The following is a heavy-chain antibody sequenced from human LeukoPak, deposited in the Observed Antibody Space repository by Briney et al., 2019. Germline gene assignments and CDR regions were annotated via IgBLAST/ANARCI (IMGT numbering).Heavy chain of an antibody. CDR3: ARDWRARSGYLDY. Sequence: GGSLRLSCAASGIIFSAYTMNWVRQAPGRGLEWVSSIDRGSSDIHYVDAVRGRFTISRDNAKNSLYIQMNSLRAEDTAVYYCARDWRARSGYLDYWGQGTLVTVSS. D-gene: IGHD3-10*01. J-gene: IGHJ4*02. CDR2: IDRGSSDI. V-gene: IGHV3-21*01. CDR1: GIIFSAYT.